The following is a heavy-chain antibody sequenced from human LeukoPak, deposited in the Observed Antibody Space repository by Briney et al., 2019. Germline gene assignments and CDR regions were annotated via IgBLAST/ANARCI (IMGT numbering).Heavy chain of an antibody. V-gene: IGHV4-39*07. CDR1: GGSISSSSYY. Sequence: PSETLSLTCTVSGGSISSSSYYWGWIRQPPGKGLEWIGSIYYSGSTYYNPSLKSRVTISVDTSKNQFSLKLSSVTAADTAVYYCARLWRVVTVGNWFDPWGQGTLVTVSS. J-gene: IGHJ5*02. CDR3: ARLWRVVTVGNWFDP. D-gene: IGHD2-21*02. CDR2: IYYSGST.